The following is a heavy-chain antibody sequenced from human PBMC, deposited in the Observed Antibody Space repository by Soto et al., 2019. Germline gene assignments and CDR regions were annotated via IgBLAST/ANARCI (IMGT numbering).Heavy chain of an antibody. V-gene: IGHV3-30*18. CDR3: AKLPYGDYAEFDY. J-gene: IGHJ4*02. CDR1: GFTFSTYG. D-gene: IGHD4-17*01. Sequence: QVQLVESGGGVVQPGRSLRLSCAASGFTFSTYGMHWVRKAPGKGLEWVGVISNDGSNKYYADSVKGRFTISRDNSQNTLFLQMNSLIAENTAVYYCAKLPYGDYAEFDYWGQGTLVTVSS. CDR2: ISNDGSNK.